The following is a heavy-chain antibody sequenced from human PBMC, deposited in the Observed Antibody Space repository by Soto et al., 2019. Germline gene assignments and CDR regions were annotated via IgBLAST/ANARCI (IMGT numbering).Heavy chain of an antibody. CDR2: VSHSGST. CDR1: GASVSDTGSYY. J-gene: IGHJ5*02. Sequence: SETLSLTCTVSGASVSDTGSYYWSWVRQSPGKGLEWIGYVSHSGSTNYNPSLESRVTISVVTSKNQFSLKLTSVTAADTAVYYCARDAYNCGSDWFDPWGQGTLVTVSS. V-gene: IGHV4-61*01. D-gene: IGHD3-10*01. CDR3: ARDAYNCGSDWFDP.